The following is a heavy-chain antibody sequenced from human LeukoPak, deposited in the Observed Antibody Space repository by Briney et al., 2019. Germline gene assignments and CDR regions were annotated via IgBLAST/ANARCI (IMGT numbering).Heavy chain of an antibody. Sequence: PGGSLRLSCAASGFTFSNYWMSWVRQAPGKGLEWVANIKQDGSEKHHLDSVKGRFTISRDNAKNSLYLQMNSLRVEDTAVYYCVKPETGPEYWGQGTLVTVSS. CDR2: IKQDGSEK. J-gene: IGHJ4*02. V-gene: IGHV3-7*01. CDR3: VKPETGPEY. D-gene: IGHD1-14*01. CDR1: GFTFSNYW.